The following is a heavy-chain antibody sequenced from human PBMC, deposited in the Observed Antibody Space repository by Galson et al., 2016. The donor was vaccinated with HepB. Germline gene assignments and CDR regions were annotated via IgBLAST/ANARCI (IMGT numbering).Heavy chain of an antibody. CDR1: GFVVSSTY. V-gene: IGHV3-66*01. CDR3: ARDGRQDRGSIFDY. CDR2: LYRDGFT. J-gene: IGHJ4*02. Sequence: SLRLSCAASGFVVSSTYMAWVRQAPGRGLECVSLLYRDGFTYYAGSVKGRFTISRDNSKNTFYLQMNSLRADDTAVYYCARDGRQDRGSIFDYWGQGTLVTVSS. D-gene: IGHD6-6*01.